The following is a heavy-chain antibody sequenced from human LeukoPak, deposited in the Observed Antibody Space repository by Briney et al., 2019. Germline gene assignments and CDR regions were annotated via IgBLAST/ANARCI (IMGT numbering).Heavy chain of an antibody. J-gene: IGHJ3*02. D-gene: IGHD6-13*01. Sequence: GESLKISCKGSGYTFANYWIGWVRQMPGKGLEWMGIIYPGDSDTRYSPSLQGQVTMSVDKSITIAYLQWSSLKASDTAIYYCARQGSNSWSNDALDIWGQGTMVTVSS. CDR1: GYTFANYW. CDR3: ARQGSNSWSNDALDI. V-gene: IGHV5-51*01. CDR2: IYPGDSDT.